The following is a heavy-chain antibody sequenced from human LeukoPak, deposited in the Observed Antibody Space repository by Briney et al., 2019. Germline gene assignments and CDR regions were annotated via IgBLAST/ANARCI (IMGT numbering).Heavy chain of an antibody. V-gene: IGHV3-23*01. CDR1: GFTFSSYA. CDR2: ISGSGGST. Sequence: GGSLRLSCAASGFTFSSYAMSWVRQAPGKGLEWVSGISGSGGSTHYADSVKGRFTISRDNSKSTLYLQMDSLRAEDTAVYYCAKDRTGYGYFDYWGQGTLVTVSS. D-gene: IGHD5-18*01. CDR3: AKDRTGYGYFDY. J-gene: IGHJ4*02.